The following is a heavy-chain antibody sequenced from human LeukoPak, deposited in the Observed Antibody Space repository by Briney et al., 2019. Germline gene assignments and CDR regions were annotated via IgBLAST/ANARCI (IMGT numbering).Heavy chain of an antibody. J-gene: IGHJ3*02. V-gene: IGHV5-51*01. CDR3: ARGAAAAGQNAFDI. CDR1: GYSFTSYW. Sequence: GESLKISCKGSGYSFTSYWIGWVCQMPGKGLEWMGIIYPGDSSTTYSPSFQGQVTISADKSISTAYLQWSSLKASDTAIYYCARGAAAAGQNAFDIWGQGTTVTVSS. CDR2: IYPGDSST. D-gene: IGHD6-13*01.